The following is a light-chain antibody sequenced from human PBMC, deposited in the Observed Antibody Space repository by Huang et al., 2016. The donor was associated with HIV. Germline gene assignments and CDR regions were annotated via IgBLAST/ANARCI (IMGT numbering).Light chain of an antibody. V-gene: IGKV1-33*01. J-gene: IGKJ4*01. CDR3: QQYDNLPLT. CDR1: QDITNY. CDR2: DAS. Sequence: DIQMTQSPSSLSASVGDRGTITCQASQDITNYLNWYQQKPGKAPKLLIYDASNLETGVPSRFSGSGSGTDVTFTISSLQPEDIATYYCQQYDNLPLTFGGGTKVEIK.